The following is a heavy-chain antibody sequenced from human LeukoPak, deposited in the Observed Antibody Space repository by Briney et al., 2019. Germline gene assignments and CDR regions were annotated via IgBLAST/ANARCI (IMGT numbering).Heavy chain of an antibody. V-gene: IGHV3-30*04. J-gene: IGHJ4*02. Sequence: GGSLRLSCAASGFTFSSYTMHWVRQAPGKGLEWVAVISYDGSNKYYADSVKGQFTISRDNSKNTLYLQMNSLRAEDTAVYYCARDRLEYRTSSLNYWGQGTLVTVSS. CDR1: GFTFSSYT. CDR2: ISYDGSNK. D-gene: IGHD6-6*01. CDR3: ARDRLEYRTSSLNY.